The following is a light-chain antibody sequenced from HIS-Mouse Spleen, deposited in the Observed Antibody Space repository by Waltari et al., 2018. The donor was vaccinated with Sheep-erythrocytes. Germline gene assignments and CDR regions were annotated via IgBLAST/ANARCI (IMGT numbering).Light chain of an antibody. J-gene: IGLJ1*01. V-gene: IGLV2-11*01. CDR2: DVS. CDR3: CSYAGSYNHV. CDR1: SSDVGGSHF. Sequence: QSALTQPRSVSGSPGQSVTISCTGTSSDVGGSHFVSWYQQHPGKAPKLMIYDVSKRPSGVPDRCSGSKSGNTASLTISGLQAEDEADYYCCSYAGSYNHVFATGTKVTVL.